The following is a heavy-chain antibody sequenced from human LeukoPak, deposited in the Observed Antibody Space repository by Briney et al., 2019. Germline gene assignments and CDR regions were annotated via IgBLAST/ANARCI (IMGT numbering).Heavy chain of an antibody. CDR1: GFTFSSYS. CDR2: ISSSSSTI. CDR3: ARDNIYYYGSGVESYTPY. Sequence: GGSLRLSCAASGFTFSSYSMNWVRQAPGKGLEWVSYISSSSSTIYYADSVKGRFTISRDNAKNSLYLQMNSLRAEDTAVYYCARDNIYYYGSGVESYTPYWGQGTLVTVSS. J-gene: IGHJ4*02. D-gene: IGHD3-10*01. V-gene: IGHV3-48*01.